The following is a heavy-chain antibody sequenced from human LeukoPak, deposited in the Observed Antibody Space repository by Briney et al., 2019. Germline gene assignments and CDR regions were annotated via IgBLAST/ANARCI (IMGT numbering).Heavy chain of an antibody. CDR2: IYPGDSDT. D-gene: IGHD3-3*01. Sequence: GESLKISCKGSGYSFTSYWIGWVRQMPGKGLEWMGIIYPGDSDTRYSPSFQGQVTISADKSISTAYMELSSLRSEDTAVYYCARDRMAISYWGQGTLVTVSS. CDR1: GYSFTSYW. CDR3: ARDRMAISY. J-gene: IGHJ4*02. V-gene: IGHV5-51*01.